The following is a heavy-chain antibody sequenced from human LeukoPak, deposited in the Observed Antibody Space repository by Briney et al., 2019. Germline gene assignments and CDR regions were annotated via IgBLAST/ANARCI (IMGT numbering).Heavy chain of an antibody. J-gene: IGHJ2*01. Sequence: ASVKDSCKASGYTFTGYYMHWVRQAPGQGREWMGLINPNSGGTNYAQKFQGRVTMTRDTSISTAYMELSRLRSDDTPVYYCARGALYCSGGSCYSRVKYWYFDLWGRGTLVTVSS. D-gene: IGHD2-15*01. CDR3: ARGALYCSGGSCYSRVKYWYFDL. CDR2: INPNSGGT. CDR1: GYTFTGYY. V-gene: IGHV1-2*06.